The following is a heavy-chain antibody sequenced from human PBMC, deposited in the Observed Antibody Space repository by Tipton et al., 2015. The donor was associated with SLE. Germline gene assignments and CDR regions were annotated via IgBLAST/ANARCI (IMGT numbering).Heavy chain of an antibody. CDR1: GGSLSGYW. Sequence: TLSLTCTVYGGSLSGYWWSWIRQSPGKGLEWIGEIYPTGRTDYNPSLMSRVTISVDTSKNQFSLKLSSVTAADTAVYYCARDGQQLVYDAFDLWGQGTMVTVSS. D-gene: IGHD6-13*01. J-gene: IGHJ3*01. CDR2: IYPTGRT. CDR3: ARDGQQLVYDAFDL. V-gene: IGHV4-34*01.